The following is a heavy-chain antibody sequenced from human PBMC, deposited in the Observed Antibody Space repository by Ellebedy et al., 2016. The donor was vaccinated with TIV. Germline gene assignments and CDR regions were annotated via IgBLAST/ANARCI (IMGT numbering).Heavy chain of an antibody. J-gene: IGHJ6*02. Sequence: ASVKVSCKASGFTFTSSAVQWVRQARGQRLEWIGWIVVGSGNTNYAQKFQERVTITRDMSTSTAYMELSSLRSEDTAVYYCAADYGDYYYYYGMDVWGQGTTVTVSS. CDR1: GFTFTSSA. CDR3: AADYGDYYYYYGMDV. V-gene: IGHV1-58*01. CDR2: IVVGSGNT. D-gene: IGHD4-17*01.